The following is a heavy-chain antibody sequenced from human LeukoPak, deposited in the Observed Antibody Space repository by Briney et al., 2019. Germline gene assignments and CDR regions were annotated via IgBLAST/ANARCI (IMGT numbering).Heavy chain of an antibody. V-gene: IGHV1-46*01. CDR1: GYTFTSYY. Sequence: ASVKVSCKAPGYTFTSYYMHWVRQAPGQGLEWMGIINPSGGSTSYAQKFQGRVTMTRDTSTSTVYMELSSLRSEDTAVYYCARAWGSYYRFDYWGQGTLVTVSS. J-gene: IGHJ4*02. D-gene: IGHD1-26*01. CDR3: ARAWGSYYRFDY. CDR2: INPSGGST.